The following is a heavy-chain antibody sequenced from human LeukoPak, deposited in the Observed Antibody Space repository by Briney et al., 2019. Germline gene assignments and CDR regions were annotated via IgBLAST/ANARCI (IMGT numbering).Heavy chain of an antibody. CDR2: IYQSGRT. V-gene: IGHV4-38-2*02. Sequence: SETLSLTCSVSGYSISGGYYWGWIRQPPGKGLEWIGSIYQSGRTNYNPSLESRVTISVDTSKNQFSLKLSSVTAADTAVYYCARVTGYMIEDYFDYWGQGTLVTVSS. J-gene: IGHJ4*02. D-gene: IGHD3-22*01. CDR3: ARVTGYMIEDYFDY. CDR1: GYSISGGYY.